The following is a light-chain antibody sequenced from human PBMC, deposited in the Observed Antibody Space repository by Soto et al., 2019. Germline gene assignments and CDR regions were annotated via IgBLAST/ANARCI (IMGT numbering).Light chain of an antibody. CDR2: GAS. J-gene: IGKJ5*01. Sequence: EIVMTQSPATLSVSPGERATLSCRASQSVFSSLAWYQQKPGQAPRLLIYGASNRATGIPARFSGSGSGTDFTLTISSLEAEDFAVYYCQQRSNWPPITSGQGTRLEIK. CDR3: QQRSNWPPIT. CDR1: QSVFSS. V-gene: IGKV3-11*01.